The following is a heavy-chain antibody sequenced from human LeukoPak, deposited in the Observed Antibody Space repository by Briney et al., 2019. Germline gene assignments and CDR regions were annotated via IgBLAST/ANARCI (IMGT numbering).Heavy chain of an antibody. CDR1: GYTFTSYD. J-gene: IGHJ5*02. D-gene: IGHD1-26*01. CDR3: ARGLRPWRGSYYYWFDP. V-gene: IGHV1-8*01. CDR2: MNPNSGNT. Sequence: GASVKVSCKASGYTFTSYDINWVRQATGQGLEWMGWMNPNSGNTGYAQKFQGRVTMTRNTSISTAYMELSSLRSEDTAVYYCARGLRPWRGSYYYWFDPWGQGTLVTVSS.